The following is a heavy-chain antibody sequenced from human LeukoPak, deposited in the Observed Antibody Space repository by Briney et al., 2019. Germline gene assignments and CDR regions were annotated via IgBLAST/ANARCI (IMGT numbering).Heavy chain of an antibody. CDR1: GYTFTGYY. V-gene: IGHV1-2*02. CDR2: IYPSTGGT. Sequence: GASVKVSCKASGYTFTGYYLHWVRQAPGQGLEWMGWIYPSTGGTKSTQKFQGRVSMTRDTSITTAYMEIHRLTSDDTAIYYCAREPGTATGYWGQGTLVTVSS. CDR3: AREPGTATGY. J-gene: IGHJ4*02. D-gene: IGHD1-1*01.